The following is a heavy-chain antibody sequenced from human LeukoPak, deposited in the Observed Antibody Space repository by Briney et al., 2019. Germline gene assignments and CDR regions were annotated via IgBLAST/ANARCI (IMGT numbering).Heavy chain of an antibody. CDR3: AGGSGFLMDS. Sequence: PGGSLRLSCAASGFTFSSFWMDWVRQAPGKGLEWVANIKQDGSARYYVDSLKGRSTISRDNAKNSLYLQMNSLRAEDTAVYYCAGGSGFLMDSWGQGTLVSVSS. J-gene: IGHJ4*02. CDR2: IKQDGSAR. D-gene: IGHD2-21*01. CDR1: GFTFSSFW. V-gene: IGHV3-7*01.